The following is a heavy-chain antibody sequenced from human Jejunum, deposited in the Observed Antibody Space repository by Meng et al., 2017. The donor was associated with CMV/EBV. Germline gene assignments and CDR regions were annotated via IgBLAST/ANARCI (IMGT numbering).Heavy chain of an antibody. D-gene: IGHD3-10*01. V-gene: IGHV4-34*01. J-gene: IGHJ5*02. CDR2: IKHGGST. CDR1: GVSFSGYY. Sequence: VSGVSFSGYYWAWIRQSPGKGLEWIGEIKHGGSTKYNPSLKSRVTMLVDTSKKQVSLKVTSMTAADTALYYCARSYGSGSSRFDPWGQGTLVTVSS. CDR3: ARSYGSGSSRFDP.